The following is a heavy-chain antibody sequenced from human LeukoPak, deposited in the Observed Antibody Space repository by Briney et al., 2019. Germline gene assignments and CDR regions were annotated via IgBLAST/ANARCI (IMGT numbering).Heavy chain of an antibody. Sequence: SETLSLTCTVSGGYISRYYWSWIRQPPGKGLEWIGCLDNRGSTNYNPSLKSRVTISVDTSRNHFSLKLSSVTAADTAVYYCARHKMGDGLNYEGHYFDYWGQGTLVTVSS. CDR1: GGYISRYY. D-gene: IGHD5-24*01. CDR3: ARHKMGDGLNYEGHYFDY. V-gene: IGHV4-59*08. J-gene: IGHJ4*02. CDR2: LDNRGST.